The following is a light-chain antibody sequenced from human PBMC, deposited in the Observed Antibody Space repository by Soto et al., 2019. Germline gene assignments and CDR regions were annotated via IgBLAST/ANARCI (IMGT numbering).Light chain of an antibody. CDR3: AAWDDIVSGLV. V-gene: IGLV1-47*01. CDR1: SSNIGSNY. J-gene: IGLJ2*01. Sequence: QSVLTQPPSASGTPGQTVTISCSGRSSNIGSNYVYWYQQLPGTAPRLLMYRADQRPSGVPYRCSGSKSGTSASLAISGLLSEDEADYYCAAWDDIVSGLVFGGGTKLTVL. CDR2: RAD.